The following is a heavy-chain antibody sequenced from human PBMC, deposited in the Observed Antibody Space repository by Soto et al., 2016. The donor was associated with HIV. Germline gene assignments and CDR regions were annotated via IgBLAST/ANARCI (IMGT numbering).Heavy chain of an antibody. CDR2: ILPLFSKR. D-gene: IGHD3-9*01. Sequence: QVQLVQSGAEVKKPGSSVKVSCKTSGETFTNYDISWVRQAPGQGFEWMGGILPLFSKRDYAQKFKGRLTLTADKSTNTIYMELKNLIAEDTAIYYCATDIVTFSVRSYLDVWGIGTTVSVSS. V-gene: IGHV1-69*10. J-gene: IGHJ6*03. CDR3: ATDIVTFSVRSYLDV. CDR1: GETFTNYD.